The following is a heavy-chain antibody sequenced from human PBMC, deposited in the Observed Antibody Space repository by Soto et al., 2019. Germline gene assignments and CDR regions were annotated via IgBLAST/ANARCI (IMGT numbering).Heavy chain of an antibody. CDR3: ARERYQVISDGMDV. CDR1: GYTFTGYY. V-gene: IGHV1-2*02. D-gene: IGHD2-2*01. J-gene: IGHJ6*02. CDR2: INPETGGT. Sequence: QVQLVQSGADVKTPGASVTVSCKASGYTFTGYYVHWVREAPGQGLEWMGWINPETGGTSYAQKFQGRVTLSRDKSINTAYLEMSRLRFDDAAVYFCARERYQVISDGMDVWGQGTTVTVSS.